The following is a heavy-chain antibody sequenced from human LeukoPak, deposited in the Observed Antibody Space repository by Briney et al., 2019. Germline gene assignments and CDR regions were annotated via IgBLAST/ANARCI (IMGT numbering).Heavy chain of an antibody. CDR2: INPNSGDT. CDR1: GYTFSDYY. J-gene: IGHJ3*02. D-gene: IGHD6-19*01. V-gene: IGHV1-2*02. CDR3: ARGSPVAGSSFPFDI. Sequence: ASVKVSCKASGYTFSDYYIRWVRRAPGQGLEWMGWINPNSGDTKYAQKFQGRVTMTRDTSITTAYMEVSRLTSDDTAMYSCARGSPVAGSSFPFDIWGQGTVVTVSS.